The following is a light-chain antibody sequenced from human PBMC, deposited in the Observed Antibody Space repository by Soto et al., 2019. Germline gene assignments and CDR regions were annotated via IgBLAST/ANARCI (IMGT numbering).Light chain of an antibody. V-gene: IGLV2-8*01. J-gene: IGLJ2*01. CDR3: SSYAGSNTVV. CDR2: EVS. Sequence: QSALTQPPSASGSPGQSVTISCTGTSGDVGGYNYVSWYQQHPGKAPKVMIYEVSKRPSGVPDRFSGSKSGNTASLTVSGLQAEDEADYYCSSYAGSNTVVFGGGTQLTVL. CDR1: SGDVGGYNY.